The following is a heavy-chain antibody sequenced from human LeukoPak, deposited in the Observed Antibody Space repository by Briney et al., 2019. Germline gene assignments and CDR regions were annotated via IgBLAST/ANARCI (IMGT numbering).Heavy chain of an antibody. CDR3: ARGMDRDMVTSWYFDL. J-gene: IGHJ2*01. Sequence: ASVKVSCKASGYTFTGYYMHWVRQAPGQGLEWMGWINPNSGGTNYAQKFQGRVTMTRDTSISTAYMELSTLRSDDSAVYYCARGMDRDMVTSWYFDLWGRGTLVAVSS. CDR2: INPNSGGT. D-gene: IGHD5-18*01. V-gene: IGHV1-2*02. CDR1: GYTFTGYY.